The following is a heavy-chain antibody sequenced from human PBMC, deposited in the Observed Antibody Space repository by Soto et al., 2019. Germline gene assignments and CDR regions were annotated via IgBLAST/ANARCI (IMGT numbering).Heavy chain of an antibody. CDR3: ARRYGYSFDY. J-gene: IGHJ4*02. CDR2: IYHSGST. V-gene: IGHV4-34*01. Sequence: PSETLSLTCAVYGGSFSGYYWSWIRQPPGKGLEWIGYIYHSGSTYYNPSLKSRVTISVDTSKNQFSLKLSSVTAADTALYYCARRYGYSFDYWGQGTLVTVSS. CDR1: GGSFSGYY. D-gene: IGHD1-1*01.